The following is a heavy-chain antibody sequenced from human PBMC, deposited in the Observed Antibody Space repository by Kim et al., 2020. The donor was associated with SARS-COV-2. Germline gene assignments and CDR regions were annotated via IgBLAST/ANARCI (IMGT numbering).Heavy chain of an antibody. CDR3: TLSVAGYYYGMDV. CDR1: GGSISSSTYY. V-gene: IGHV4-39*01. Sequence: SETLSLTCTVSGGSISSSTYYWGWIRQPPGKGLEWIWSIYYSGSTYYNPSLKSRVTISVDTSKNQFSLKLTSVTAADTAVYYCTLSVAGYYYGMDVWGQG. CDR2: IYYSGST. D-gene: IGHD6-19*01. J-gene: IGHJ6*02.